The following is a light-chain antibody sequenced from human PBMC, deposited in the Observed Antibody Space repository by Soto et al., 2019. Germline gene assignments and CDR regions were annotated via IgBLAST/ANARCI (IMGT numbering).Light chain of an antibody. V-gene: IGKV3-15*01. CDR1: ESINRN. CDR2: AAS. CDR3: QQCHNWPRT. Sequence: EIVMTQSPATLSVSPGERVTLSCRASESINRNLVWYQKRPGQAPRLVIYAASTRATGIPARFSGSGSGTDFTLTISSLQSEDLAVYYCQQCHNWPRTFGQGTK. J-gene: IGKJ1*01.